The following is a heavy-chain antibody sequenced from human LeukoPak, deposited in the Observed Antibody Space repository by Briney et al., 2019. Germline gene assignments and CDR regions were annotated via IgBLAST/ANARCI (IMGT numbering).Heavy chain of an antibody. CDR3: ARNVEYNWFGP. CDR2: IRASGST. Sequence: PSQTLCLTCTVSGDSIGSYYWSWIRQPAGKGLEWIGRIRASGSTNYNPSLGGRVTMSVDTSKNQFSLNLTSVTAAYTAGYHCARNVEYNWFGPWGQGTLVTVSS. CDR1: GDSIGSYY. D-gene: IGHD3-3*01. J-gene: IGHJ5*02. V-gene: IGHV4-4*07.